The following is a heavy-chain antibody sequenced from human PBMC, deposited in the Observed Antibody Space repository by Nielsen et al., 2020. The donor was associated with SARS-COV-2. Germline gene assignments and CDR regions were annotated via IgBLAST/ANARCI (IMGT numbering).Heavy chain of an antibody. Sequence: GGSLRLSCAASGFTFDDYAMHWVRQAPGKGLEWVAVISYDGSNKYYADSVKGRFTISRDNSKNTLYLQMNSLRAEDTAVYYCARDFGVGATPDYWGQGTLVTVSS. D-gene: IGHD1-26*01. J-gene: IGHJ4*02. CDR3: ARDFGVGATPDY. CDR1: GFTFDDYA. V-gene: IGHV3-30-3*01. CDR2: ISYDGSNK.